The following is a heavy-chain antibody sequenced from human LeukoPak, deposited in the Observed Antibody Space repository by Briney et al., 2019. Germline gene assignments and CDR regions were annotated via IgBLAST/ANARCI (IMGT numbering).Heavy chain of an antibody. V-gene: IGHV4-59*08. J-gene: IGHJ4*02. D-gene: IGHD6-19*01. Sequence: PSETLSLTCTVSGGSISSYYWSWIRQPPGKGLEWIGYIYYSGSTNYNPSLKSRVTISVDTSKNQFSLKLSSVTAADTAVYYCARLFSLQWLATVDYWGQGTLVTVSS. CDR3: ARLFSLQWLATVDY. CDR1: GGSISSYY. CDR2: IYYSGST.